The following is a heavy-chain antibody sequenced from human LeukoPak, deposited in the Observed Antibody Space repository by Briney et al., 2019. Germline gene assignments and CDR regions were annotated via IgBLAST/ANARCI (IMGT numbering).Heavy chain of an antibody. J-gene: IGHJ4*02. D-gene: IGHD6-13*01. CDR1: GFTFSSYE. Sequence: GGSLRLSCAASGFTFSSYEMNWVRQAPGKGLEWVSAISGSGGSTYYADSVKGRFTIPRDNSKNTLYLQMNSLRAEDTAVYYCAKDRRGIAAAGRDTDYWGQGTLVTVSS. CDR3: AKDRRGIAAAGRDTDY. V-gene: IGHV3-23*01. CDR2: ISGSGGST.